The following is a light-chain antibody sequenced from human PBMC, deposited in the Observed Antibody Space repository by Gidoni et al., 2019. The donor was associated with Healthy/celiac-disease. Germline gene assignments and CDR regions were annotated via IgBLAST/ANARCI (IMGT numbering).Light chain of an antibody. V-gene: IGKV1-8*01. J-gene: IGKJ1*01. CDR1: QGISSY. CDR3: QQYYSYPPT. Sequence: AIRITQSPSSLSASTGDRVTITCRASQGISSYLAWYQQKPGKAPKLLIYAASTFQSGVPSRFSGSGSGTDFTLTISCLQSEDFATYYCQQYYSYPPTFGQGTKVEIK. CDR2: AAS.